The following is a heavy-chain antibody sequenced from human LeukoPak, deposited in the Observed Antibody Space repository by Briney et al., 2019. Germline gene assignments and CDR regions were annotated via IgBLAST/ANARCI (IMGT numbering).Heavy chain of an antibody. J-gene: IGHJ4*02. Sequence: SETLSLTCAVYGESFSGYYWTWLRQPPGKGLEWIGEISHTGSTNYNPSLESRVTLSIHTSKNQFSLNMRSVTAADTAVYYCARAPGSVAIDYWGQGTLVTVSS. CDR1: GESFSGYY. CDR3: ARAPGSVAIDY. CDR2: ISHTGST. D-gene: IGHD5-12*01. V-gene: IGHV4-34*01.